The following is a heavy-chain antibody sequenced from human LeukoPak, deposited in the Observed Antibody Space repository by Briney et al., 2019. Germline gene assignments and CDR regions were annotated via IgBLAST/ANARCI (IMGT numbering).Heavy chain of an antibody. CDR1: GFIFSNAW. J-gene: IGHJ4*02. D-gene: IGHD1-26*01. V-gene: IGHV3-15*01. CDR3: TTGSVESGSFGY. Sequence: GGSLRLSCEVSGFIFSNAWMSWVRQAPGRGLEWVGRIKSKTDGGTTDYAAPVKGRFTISRDDSKNTLYLQMDSLKIEDTAVYYCTTGSVESGSFGYWGQGTLVTVSS. CDR2: IKSKTDGGTT.